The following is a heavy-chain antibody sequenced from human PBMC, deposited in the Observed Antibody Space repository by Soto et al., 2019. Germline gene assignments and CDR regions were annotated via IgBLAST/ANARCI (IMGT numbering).Heavy chain of an antibody. CDR2: ISSTGRSI. CDR1: GFNFSSFE. D-gene: IGHD3-22*01. V-gene: IGHV3-48*03. CDR3: SRGRYYYDASGYDS. Sequence: GGSLRLSCAASGFNFSSFEMNWVRQAPGKGLEWVSHISSTGRSIYFADSVKGRFTIYRDNAKNSLSLQMNSLRVEDSAVYYCSRGRYYYDASGYDSWGPGTLVTVSS. J-gene: IGHJ4*02.